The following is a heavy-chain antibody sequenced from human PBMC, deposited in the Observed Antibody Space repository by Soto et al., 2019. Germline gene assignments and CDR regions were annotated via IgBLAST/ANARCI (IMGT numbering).Heavy chain of an antibody. V-gene: IGHV1-69*12. J-gene: IGHJ3*02. Sequence: QVQLVQSGAEVKKPGSSVKVSCKASGGTFSSYAISWVRQAPGQGLEWMGGIIPIFGTANYAQKFQGRVTITADESTSTSYMELSSLRSEDTAVYYCAREGGTNVTSEDAFDIWGQGTMVTVSS. CDR3: AREGGTNVTSEDAFDI. D-gene: IGHD4-4*01. CDR2: IIPIFGTA. CDR1: GGTFSSYA.